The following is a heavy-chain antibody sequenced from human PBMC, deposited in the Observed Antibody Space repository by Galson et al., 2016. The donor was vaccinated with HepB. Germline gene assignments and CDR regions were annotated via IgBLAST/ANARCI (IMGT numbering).Heavy chain of an antibody. J-gene: IGHJ4*02. D-gene: IGHD4-11*01. CDR2: ISGSGIHT. V-gene: IGHV3-23*01. Sequence: SLRLSCAASGFTVSSNYMSWVRQAPGKGLEWVSTISGSGIHTFYGDAVKGRFTISRDNSKNTLYLQMRTLRVEDTAVYYCAKGNTVPDYWGQGTLVTVSS. CDR3: AKGNTVPDY. CDR1: GFTVSSNY.